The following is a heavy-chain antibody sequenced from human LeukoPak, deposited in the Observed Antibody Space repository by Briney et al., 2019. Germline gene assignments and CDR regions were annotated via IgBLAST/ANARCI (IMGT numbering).Heavy chain of an antibody. CDR1: GGSISSYY. V-gene: IGHV4-59*01. D-gene: IGHD4-23*01. CDR2: ISYSGST. CDR3: ARAPFYGTNSRGAFEI. J-gene: IGHJ3*02. Sequence: SETLSLTCTVSGGSISSYYWSWMRQPPGKGLEWIGYISYSGSTYSNPSLKSRLTISVDTSKNYFSLKLSFVTAADTAVYYCARAPFYGTNSRGAFEIWGQGTMVTVSS.